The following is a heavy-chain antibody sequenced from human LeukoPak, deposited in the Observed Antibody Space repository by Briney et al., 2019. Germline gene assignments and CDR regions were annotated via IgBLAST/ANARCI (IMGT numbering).Heavy chain of an antibody. CDR1: GGTFSSYA. D-gene: IGHD4-17*01. Sequence: ASVKVSCKASGGTFSSYATSWVRQAPGQGLEWMGGIIPIFGTANYAQKFQGRVTITADKSTSTAYMELSSLRSEDTAVYYCARVGRTVTKEAPNAFDIWGQGTMVTVSS. CDR3: ARVGRTVTKEAPNAFDI. J-gene: IGHJ3*02. CDR2: IIPIFGTA. V-gene: IGHV1-69*06.